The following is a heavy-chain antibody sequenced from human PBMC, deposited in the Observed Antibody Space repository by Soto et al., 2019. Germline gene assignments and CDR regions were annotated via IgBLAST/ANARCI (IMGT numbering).Heavy chain of an antibody. CDR3: ARLTADSYPRYYSCRMDV. D-gene: IGHD3-10*01. Sequence: PSETLSLTCTVSGGSISSYYWSWIRQPPGKGLEWIGYIYYSGSTNYNPSLKSRVTISVDTSKNQFSLKLSSVTAADTAVYYCARLTADSYPRYYSCRMDVWGKGTTVTVSS. V-gene: IGHV4-59*08. CDR2: IYYSGST. CDR1: GGSISSYY. J-gene: IGHJ6*03.